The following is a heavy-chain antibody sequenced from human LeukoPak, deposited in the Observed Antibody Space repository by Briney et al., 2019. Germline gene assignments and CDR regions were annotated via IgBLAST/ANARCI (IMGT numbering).Heavy chain of an antibody. CDR2: IYSGGST. D-gene: IGHD5-12*01. CDR3: ARDSPFGGYGYAFDI. J-gene: IGHJ3*02. V-gene: IGHV3-53*01. Sequence: PGGSLRLSCAASGFTVSSNYMSWVRQAPGKGLEWVSVIYSGGSTYYADSVKGRFTISRDNSKNTLYLQMNSLRAEDTAVYYCARDSPFGGYGYAFDIWGQGTMVTVPS. CDR1: GFTVSSNY.